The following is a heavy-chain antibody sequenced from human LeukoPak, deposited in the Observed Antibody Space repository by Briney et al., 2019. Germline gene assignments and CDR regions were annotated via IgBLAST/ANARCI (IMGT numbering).Heavy chain of an antibody. Sequence: PGGSLRLSCAASGFTFSDYYMSWIRQAPGKGLEWVSYISSSGSTIYYADSVKGRCTISRDNAKNSLYLQMNSLRADARVATPPSGYYYYYMDVWGKGTTVTISS. D-gene: IGHD5-12*01. V-gene: IGHV3-11*01. CDR2: ISSSGSTI. CDR1: GFTFSDYY. CDR3: SGYYYYYMDV. J-gene: IGHJ6*03.